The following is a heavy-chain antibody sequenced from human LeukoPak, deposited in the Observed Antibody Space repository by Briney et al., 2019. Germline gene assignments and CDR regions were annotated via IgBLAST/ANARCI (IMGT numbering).Heavy chain of an antibody. CDR1: GGSISSSSYY. D-gene: IGHD2-15*01. Sequence: PSETLSLTCTVSGGSISSSSYYWGWIRQPPGKGLEWIGSIYYSGSTYYNPSLKSRVTISVDTSKNQFSLKLRSVTAADTAVYYCAREPGIGYYYYMDVWGKGTTVTVSS. CDR2: IYYSGST. V-gene: IGHV4-39*02. CDR3: AREPGIGYYYYMDV. J-gene: IGHJ6*03.